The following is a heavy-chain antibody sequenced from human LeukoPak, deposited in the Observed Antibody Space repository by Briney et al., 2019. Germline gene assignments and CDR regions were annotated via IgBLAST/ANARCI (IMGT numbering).Heavy chain of an antibody. CDR2: ISSSSSTI. J-gene: IGHJ4*02. CDR1: GLTISSYS. Sequence: PGGSLRLSCAASGLTISSYSMNWVRQAPGKGLQWVSYISSSSSTIYYADSVKGRFTISRDNAKNSLYLQMNSLRAEDTAVYYCARVTGARFDYWGQGTLVTVSS. CDR3: ARVTGARFDY. V-gene: IGHV3-48*01. D-gene: IGHD1-20*01.